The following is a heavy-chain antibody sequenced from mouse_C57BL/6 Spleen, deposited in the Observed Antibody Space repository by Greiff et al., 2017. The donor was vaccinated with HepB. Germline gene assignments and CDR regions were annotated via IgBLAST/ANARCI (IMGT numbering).Heavy chain of an antibody. J-gene: IGHJ3*01. CDR2: IDPSDSYT. V-gene: IGHV1-50*01. D-gene: IGHD2-5*01. CDR3: ASYYSNYGAWFAD. Sequence: QVQLQQPGAELVKPGASVKLSCKASGYTFTSYWMQWVKQRPGQGLEWIGEIDPSDSYTNYHQKFKGKATLTVDTSSSTAYMQLSSLTSEDSAFYYCASYYSNYGAWFADWGQGTLVTVSA. CDR1: GYTFTSYW.